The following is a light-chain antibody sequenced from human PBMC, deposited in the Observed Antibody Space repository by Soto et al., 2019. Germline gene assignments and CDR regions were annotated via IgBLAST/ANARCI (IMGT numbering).Light chain of an antibody. CDR2: GAS. CDR1: QSVSSSY. V-gene: IGKV3-20*01. CDR3: QQYNNWPIT. Sequence: EIVLTQSPGTLSLSPGERATLSCRASQSVSSSYLAWCQQKPGQAPRLLIYGASSRATGIPARFSGSGSETDFTLTISSLEPEDFAVYYCQQYNNWPITFGQGTRLENK. J-gene: IGKJ5*01.